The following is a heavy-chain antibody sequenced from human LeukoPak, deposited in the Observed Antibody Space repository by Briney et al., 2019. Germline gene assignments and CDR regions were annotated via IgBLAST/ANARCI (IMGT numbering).Heavy chain of an antibody. D-gene: IGHD2-2*01. CDR2: IYTSGST. CDR1: GGSISSYY. CDR3: AREDIVVVPAGEEPGSFDP. Sequence: PSETLSLTCTVSGGSISSYYWSWIRQPAGKGLEWIGRIYTSGSTNYNPSLKSRVTMSVDTSKNQFSLKLSSVTAADTAVYYCAREDIVVVPAGEEPGSFDPWGQGTLVTVSS. J-gene: IGHJ5*02. V-gene: IGHV4-4*07.